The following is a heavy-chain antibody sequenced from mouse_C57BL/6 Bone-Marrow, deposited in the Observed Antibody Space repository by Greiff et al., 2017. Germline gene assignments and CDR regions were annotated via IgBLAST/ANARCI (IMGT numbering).Heavy chain of an antibody. Sequence: VQLQQSGSELRSPGSSVKLSCKDFDSEVFPIAYMSWVRQKPGHGFEWIGGILPSIGRTIYGEKFEDKATLDADTLSNTAYSELNSLTSEDSAIYYCARRGLRRDYYFDYWGQGTTLTVSS. CDR3: ARRGLRRDYYFDY. V-gene: IGHV15-2*01. J-gene: IGHJ2*01. CDR2: ILPSIGRT. CDR1: DSEVFPIAY. D-gene: IGHD2-4*01.